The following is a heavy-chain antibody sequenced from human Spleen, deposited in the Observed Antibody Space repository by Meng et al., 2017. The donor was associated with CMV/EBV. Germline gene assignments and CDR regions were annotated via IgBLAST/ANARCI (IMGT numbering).Heavy chain of an antibody. J-gene: IGHJ6*02. V-gene: IGHV3-66*02. Sequence: GGSLRLSCAASGFAVSSNYMSWVRQAPGKGLEWVSVIYSGGSTYYADSVKGRFTISRDNSKNTLYLQMNSLRAEDTAVYYCAREGVVAASLYYYYGMDVWGQGTTVTVSS. CDR1: GFAVSSNY. D-gene: IGHD2-15*01. CDR2: IYSGGST. CDR3: AREGVVAASLYYYYGMDV.